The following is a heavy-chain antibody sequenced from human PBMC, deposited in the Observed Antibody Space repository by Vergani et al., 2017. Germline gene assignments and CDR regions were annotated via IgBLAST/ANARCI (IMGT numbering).Heavy chain of an antibody. CDR1: GFTFSSYW. CDR2: IKQDGSEK. V-gene: IGHV3-7*01. CDR3: ARVDYDFWSGYYAFDY. J-gene: IGHJ4*02. Sequence: PASGFTFSSYWMSWVRQAPGKGLEWVANIKQDGSEKYYVDSVKGRFTISRDNAKNSLYLQMNSLRADDTAVYYCARVDYDFWSGYYAFDYWGQGTLVTVSS. D-gene: IGHD3-3*01.